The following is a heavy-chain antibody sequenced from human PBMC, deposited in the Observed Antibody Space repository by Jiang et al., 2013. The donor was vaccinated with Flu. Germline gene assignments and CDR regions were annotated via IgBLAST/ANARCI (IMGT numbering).Heavy chain of an antibody. CDR3: ARHIVVSTAQYYFDY. Sequence: KPTQTLTLTCTFSGFSLTTKGMCVSWIRQPPGKALEWLARIDWDGDTYYSSSRLSISKDTSKNQVVLTMTNLDPADTATYYCARHIVVSTAQYYFDYWGQGTLISVSS. J-gene: IGHJ4*02. CDR1: GFSLTTKGMC. D-gene: IGHD2-21*02. V-gene: IGHV2-70*11. CDR2: IDWDGDT.